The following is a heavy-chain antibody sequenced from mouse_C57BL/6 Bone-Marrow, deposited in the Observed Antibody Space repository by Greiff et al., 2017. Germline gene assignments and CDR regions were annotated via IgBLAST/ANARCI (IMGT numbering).Heavy chain of an antibody. D-gene: IGHD2-4*01. Sequence: EVQLVESGPELVKPGASVKISCKASGYSFTDYNMNWVKQSNGKSLAWIGVINPNYGTTSYKQKFKGKATLTVDQSSSTTYMQLNSLTSEDSAVYYCARDYDYDYAMDYWGQGTSVTGSS. CDR2: INPNYGTT. CDR3: ARDYDYDYAMDY. J-gene: IGHJ4*01. V-gene: IGHV1-39*01. CDR1: GYSFTDYN.